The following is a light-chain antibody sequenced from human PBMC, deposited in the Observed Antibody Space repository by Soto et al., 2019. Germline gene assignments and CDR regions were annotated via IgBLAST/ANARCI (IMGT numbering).Light chain of an antibody. J-gene: IGKJ4*01. Sequence: DIQMTQSPSSLPASVGDRVTITCQASQGISNYLAWYQQKPGKVPRLLIYDASTLQSGVPSRFSGSGSGTDFTLTISSLRPEDVATYYCQKYDSAPALTFGGGTKVEI. CDR3: QKYDSAPALT. CDR1: QGISNY. CDR2: DAS. V-gene: IGKV1-27*01.